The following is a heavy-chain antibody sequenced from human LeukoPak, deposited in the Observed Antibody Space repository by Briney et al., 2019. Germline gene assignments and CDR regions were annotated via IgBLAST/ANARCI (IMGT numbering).Heavy chain of an antibody. CDR3: ARGAYDILTGYPSLYYYYGMDV. CDR2: ISSSSSYI. Sequence: GGSLRLSCAASGFTFSSYSMNWVRQAPGKGLEWVSSISSSSSYIYYADSVKGRFTISRDNAKNSLYLQMNSLRAEDTAVYYCARGAYDILTGYPSLYYYYGMDVWGQGTTVTVSS. V-gene: IGHV3-21*01. J-gene: IGHJ6*02. CDR1: GFTFSSYS. D-gene: IGHD3-9*01.